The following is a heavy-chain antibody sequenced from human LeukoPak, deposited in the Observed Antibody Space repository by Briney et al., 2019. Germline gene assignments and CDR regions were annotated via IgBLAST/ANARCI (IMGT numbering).Heavy chain of an antibody. CDR2: INQDGSEK. CDR1: GFTFSTYW. D-gene: IGHD3-22*01. J-gene: IGHJ4*02. V-gene: IGHV3-7*02. CDR3: LKSAYYHNSGYYLDY. Sequence: PGGSLRLSCAASGFTFSTYWMNWVRQAPGKRLEWVANINQDGSEKYYVDSAKGRFTISRDNAKNTLYLQMNSLRAEDTAVYYCLKSAYYHNSGYYLDYWGQGTLVTVSS.